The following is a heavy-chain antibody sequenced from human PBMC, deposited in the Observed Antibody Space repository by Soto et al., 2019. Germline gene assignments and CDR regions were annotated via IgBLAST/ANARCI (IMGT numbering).Heavy chain of an antibody. J-gene: IGHJ4*02. CDR3: ARDLWWYLH. CDR2: ISAGSEGA. CDR1: GFTFSSHA. V-gene: IGHV3-23*01. Sequence: EVRLLESGGGLVQPVGALRLACAASGFTFSSHAMSWVRQAPGKGLEWISSISAGSEGAYYADSVKGRFTISRDNSNNTLYLQMNSLRAEDTAVYYCARDLWWYLHWGQGTLVTVSS. D-gene: IGHD2-15*01.